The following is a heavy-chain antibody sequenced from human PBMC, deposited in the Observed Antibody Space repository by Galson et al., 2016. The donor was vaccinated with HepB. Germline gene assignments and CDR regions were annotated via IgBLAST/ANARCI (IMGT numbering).Heavy chain of an antibody. V-gene: IGHV4-61*03. CDR2: IFHSGRV. D-gene: IGHD2/OR15-2a*01. Sequence: SETLSLTCSVSGGSLSSDNYYWSWIRQPPGQGLEWIGQIFHSGRVNYTPSLASRVTISVDTSNNHFSLRLTSVTAADTALYYCARQYWGGPSDYWGQGTLVSASS. J-gene: IGHJ4*02. CDR1: GGSLSSDNYY. CDR3: ARQYWGGPSDY.